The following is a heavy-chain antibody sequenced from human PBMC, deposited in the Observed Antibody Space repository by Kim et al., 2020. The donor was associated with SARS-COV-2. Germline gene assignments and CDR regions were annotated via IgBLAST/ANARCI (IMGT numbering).Heavy chain of an antibody. CDR3: ARGMFSSGFDV. D-gene: IGHD3-10*02. Sequence: GGSLRLSCVASGFTLNTYWINWVRRAPGKGLVWVSRISNGGSSTHYADSVKGRFTMSRDNAENTVILQMHSLRAEDTAVYYCARGMFSSGFDVWGQGTTVTISS. J-gene: IGHJ6*02. V-gene: IGHV3-74*01. CDR2: ISNGGSST. CDR1: GFTLNTYW.